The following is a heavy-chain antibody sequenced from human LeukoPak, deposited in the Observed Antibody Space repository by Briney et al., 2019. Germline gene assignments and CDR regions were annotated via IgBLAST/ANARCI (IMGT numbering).Heavy chain of an antibody. J-gene: IGHJ4*02. CDR2: IIPILGIA. CDR1: GGTFSSYA. CDR3: ARDRMHYYDSSGYSHFNY. D-gene: IGHD3-22*01. Sequence: ASVKVSCKASGGTFSSYAISWVRQAPGQGLEWMGRIIPILGIANYAQKFQGRVTITADKSTSTAYMELSSLRSEDTAVHYCARDRMHYYDSSGYSHFNYWGQGTLVTVSS. V-gene: IGHV1-69*04.